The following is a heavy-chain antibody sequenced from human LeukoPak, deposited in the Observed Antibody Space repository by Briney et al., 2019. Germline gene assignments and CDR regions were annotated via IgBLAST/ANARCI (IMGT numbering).Heavy chain of an antibody. Sequence: GRSLRLSCAASGFSFSDYGMHWVRQAPGKGLEWVALIWCDGTNKYYVDSVKGRFTISRDNSKNTLYLQMNSLRADDTAVYYCARDRYGIRRDYFDYWGQGILVTVSS. CDR2: IWCDGTNK. J-gene: IGHJ4*02. D-gene: IGHD1-14*01. CDR1: GFSFSDYG. V-gene: IGHV3-33*01. CDR3: ARDRYGIRRDYFDY.